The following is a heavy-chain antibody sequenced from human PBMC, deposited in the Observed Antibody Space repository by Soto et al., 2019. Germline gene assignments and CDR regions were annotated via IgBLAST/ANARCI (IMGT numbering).Heavy chain of an antibody. CDR3: ARGSVKYQLPLYDYYYYMDV. CDR1: CQYFNGYS. J-gene: IGHJ6*03. Sequence: SETLYLNCAVYCQYFNGYSWKWLRAPKRKVLEWIGEINHSGSTNYNPSLKSRVTISVDTSKNQFSLKLSSVTAADTAVYYCARGSVKYQLPLYDYYYYMDVWGKGTTVT. CDR2: INHSGST. D-gene: IGHD2-2*01. V-gene: IGHV4-34*01.